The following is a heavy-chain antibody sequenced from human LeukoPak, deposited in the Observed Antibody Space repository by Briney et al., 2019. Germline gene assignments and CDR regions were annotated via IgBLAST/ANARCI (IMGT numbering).Heavy chain of an antibody. CDR1: GFTFSRYE. D-gene: IGHD2-15*01. CDR2: ICSSGSTI. V-gene: IGHV3-48*03. J-gene: IGHJ5*02. CDR3: AKDPDRDNWFDP. Sequence: PGGSLRLSCAASGFTFSRYERNWGRKAPGKGLEWVSYICSSGSTIYYADSARGRFTISRDNAKNSLYLQMKSRRAEDTAVYYCAKDPDRDNWFDPWGQGTLVTVSS.